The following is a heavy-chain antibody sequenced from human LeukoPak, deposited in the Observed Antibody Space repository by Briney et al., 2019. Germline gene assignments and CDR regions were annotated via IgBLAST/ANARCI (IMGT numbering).Heavy chain of an antibody. D-gene: IGHD4-23*01. CDR1: GFSFSSYE. CDR2: ISSSGNIG. CDR3: VRDLTMVVTGGY. V-gene: IGHV3-48*03. Sequence: GGSLRLSCVGSGFSFSSYEMNWVRQAPGKGLEWISYISSSGNIGDYADSVKGRFTISRDNARNSLSLQMNNLRVEDTAVYYCVRDLTMVVTGGYWGQGTLVTVSS. J-gene: IGHJ4*02.